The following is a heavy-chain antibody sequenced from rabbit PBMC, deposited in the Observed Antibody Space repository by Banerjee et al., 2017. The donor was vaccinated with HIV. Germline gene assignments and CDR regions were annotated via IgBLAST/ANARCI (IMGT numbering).Heavy chain of an antibody. CDR1: GFSFSSSYW. J-gene: IGHJ3*01. D-gene: IGHD1-1*01. Sequence: QEQLEESGGDLVKPEGSLTLTCAASGFSFSSSYWICWVRQAPGKGLEWIGCIDIGSSGTTYYAAWAKGRFTITKTSSTTVTLQMTSLTAADTATYFCARDHDSSGGYVFDLWGQGTLVTVS. CDR3: ARDHDSSGGYVFDL. V-gene: IGHV1S45*01. CDR2: IDIGSSGTT.